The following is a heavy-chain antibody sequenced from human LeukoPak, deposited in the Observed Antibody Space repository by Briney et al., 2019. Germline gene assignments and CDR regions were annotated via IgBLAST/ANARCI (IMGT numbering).Heavy chain of an antibody. D-gene: IGHD3-16*01. CDR1: GFTFSSYG. J-gene: IGHJ4*02. CDR3: APDHGGY. Sequence: PGGSLRLSCAASGFTFSSYGMHWVRRAPGKGLEWVAIIWYDGSNTYYADSVKGRFTISRDNSKNTLFLQMNSLRAEDTAVYYCAPDHGGYWGQGTLVTVSS. V-gene: IGHV3-33*08. CDR2: IWYDGSNT.